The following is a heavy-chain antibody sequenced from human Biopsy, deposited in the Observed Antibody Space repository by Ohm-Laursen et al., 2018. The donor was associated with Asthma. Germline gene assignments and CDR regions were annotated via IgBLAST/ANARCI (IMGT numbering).Heavy chain of an antibody. D-gene: IGHD3-22*01. CDR1: YGSITSGGYY. CDR3: ARAQDYYDSRGYYRSFDY. V-gene: IGHV4-31*03. Sequence: SQTLSLTCTVSYGSITSGGYYWTWIRQHPGKGLEWIGFINYSGSTYYNPSLKSRVSISIDTSKNQFSLKLSSVTAADTAVYYCARAQDYYDSRGYYRSFDYWGQGTLVTVSS. CDR2: INYSGST. J-gene: IGHJ4*02.